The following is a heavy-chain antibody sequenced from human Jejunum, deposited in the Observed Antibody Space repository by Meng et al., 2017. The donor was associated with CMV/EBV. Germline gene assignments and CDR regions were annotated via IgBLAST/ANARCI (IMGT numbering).Heavy chain of an antibody. CDR3: ARALGLGAVMPNYDAFDL. D-gene: IGHD6-19*01. Sequence: CSGYGMSWVRQAPGKGLEWVSAIRDSGANTYYAGSVTGRFTISRDNSHNTLYLQMHSLRAEDTAVYYCARALGLGAVMPNYDAFDLWGQGTVVTVSS. V-gene: IGHV3-23*01. CDR1: CSGYG. J-gene: IGHJ3*01. CDR2: IRDSGANT.